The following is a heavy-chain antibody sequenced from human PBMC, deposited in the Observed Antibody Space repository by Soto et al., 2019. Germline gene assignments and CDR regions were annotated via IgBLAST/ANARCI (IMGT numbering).Heavy chain of an antibody. Sequence: GGSLRLSCAASGFTFSGSAMHWVRQASGKGLEWVGRIRSKANSYATAYAASVKGRFTISRDDSKNTAYLQMNSLKTEDTAVYYCTRRTSSSSNGMDVWGQGTTVTVSS. CDR2: IRSKANSYAT. J-gene: IGHJ6*02. V-gene: IGHV3-73*01. CDR1: GFTFSGSA. D-gene: IGHD6-13*01. CDR3: TRRTSSSSNGMDV.